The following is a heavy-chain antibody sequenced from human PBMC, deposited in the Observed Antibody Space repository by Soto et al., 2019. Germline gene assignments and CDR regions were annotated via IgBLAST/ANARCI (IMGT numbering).Heavy chain of an antibody. CDR3: ARVRDLYYYDSSGYVPGGFDY. J-gene: IGHJ4*02. CDR1: GFTFSSYS. D-gene: IGHD3-22*01. CDR2: ISSSSSTI. Sequence: EVQLVESGGGLVQPGGSLRLSCAASGFTFSSYSMNWVRQAPGKGLEWVSYISSSSSTIYYADSVKGRFTISRDNAKNSLYLQLNSLRDEDTAVYYCARVRDLYYYDSSGYVPGGFDYWGQGTLVTVSS. V-gene: IGHV3-48*02.